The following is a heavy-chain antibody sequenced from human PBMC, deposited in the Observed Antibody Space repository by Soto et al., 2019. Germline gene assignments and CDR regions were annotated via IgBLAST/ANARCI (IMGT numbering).Heavy chain of an antibody. CDR2: INHSGST. CDR1: GGSFSGYY. D-gene: IGHD5-12*01. CDR3: ARALGLANFDY. Sequence: QVQLQQWGAGLLKPSETLSLTCAVYGGSFSGYYWSWIRQPPGKGLEWIGEINHSGSTNNNPSLKRRVTISVDASKNQFYLKLSSVTAADTAVYDCARALGLANFDYWGQGTLVTVSS. J-gene: IGHJ4*02. V-gene: IGHV4-34*01.